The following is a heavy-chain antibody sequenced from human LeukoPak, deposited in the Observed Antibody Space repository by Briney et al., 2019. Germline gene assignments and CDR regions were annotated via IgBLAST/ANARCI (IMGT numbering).Heavy chain of an antibody. Sequence: PGGSLRLSCVASGFTFSRYAMSWARQAPGKGLEWVSAISGSGGSTYYADSVKGRFTISRDNSKNTLYLQMNSLRAEDTAVYYCANGGVAGPIFDYWGQGTLVTVSS. D-gene: IGHD6-19*01. V-gene: IGHV3-23*01. CDR2: ISGSGGST. CDR3: ANGGVAGPIFDY. J-gene: IGHJ4*02. CDR1: GFTFSRYA.